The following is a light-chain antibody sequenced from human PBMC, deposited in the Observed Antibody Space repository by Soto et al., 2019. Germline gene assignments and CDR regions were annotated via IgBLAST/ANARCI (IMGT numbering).Light chain of an antibody. J-gene: IGLJ2*01. CDR2: DVS. CDR3: SSYTSSSTPHVV. V-gene: IGLV2-14*01. Sequence: QSALTQPASVSGSPGQSITISCTGTSSDVGGYNHVSWYQQHPGKAPKLMIYDVSNRPSGASNRFSGSKSGNTASLTISGLQAEDEADYYCSSYTSSSTPHVVFGGGTQLTVL. CDR1: SSDVGGYNH.